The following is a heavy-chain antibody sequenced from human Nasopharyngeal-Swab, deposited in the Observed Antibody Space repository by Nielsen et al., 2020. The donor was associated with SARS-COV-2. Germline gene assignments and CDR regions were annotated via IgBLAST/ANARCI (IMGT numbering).Heavy chain of an antibody. CDR1: GYIFTSYG. D-gene: IGHD5-24*01. CDR3: GRTTRRDGYTQD. Sequence: ASVKVSCKASGYIFTSYGISWARQAPGQGLEWMGWISGYTGNANYAQKFQGRVTMTTDTSTSTAYMELRSLRSDDTAVYYCGRTTRRDGYTQDWGQGALVTVSS. J-gene: IGHJ4*02. CDR2: ISGYTGNA. V-gene: IGHV1-18*01.